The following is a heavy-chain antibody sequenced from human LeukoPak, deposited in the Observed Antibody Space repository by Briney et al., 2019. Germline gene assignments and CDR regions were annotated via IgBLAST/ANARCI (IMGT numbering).Heavy chain of an antibody. CDR3: ARVASTVTTRGYFDY. CDR2: ISAYSGNT. V-gene: IGHV1-18*01. D-gene: IGHD4-17*01. J-gene: IGHJ4*02. Sequence: ASVKVSCKASGYTFTSYGISWVRQAPGQGLEWMGWISAYSGNTNYAQKLQGRVTMTTDTSASTAYMELSSLRSEDTAVYYCARVASTVTTRGYFDYWGQGTLVTVSS. CDR1: GYTFTSYG.